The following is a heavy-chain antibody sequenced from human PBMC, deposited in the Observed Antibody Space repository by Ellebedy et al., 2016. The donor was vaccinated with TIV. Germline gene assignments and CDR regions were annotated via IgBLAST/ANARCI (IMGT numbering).Heavy chain of an antibody. Sequence: GGSLRLSCAASGFSFSTYAMSWVRQAPGKGLEWVSAISAESDHTYYAGSVKGRFTISRDNSKNTLNLEMNSLRAEDTAVYYCAQDLLDYYDSSGYYAPFGYWGQGTLVTVSS. D-gene: IGHD3-22*01. J-gene: IGHJ4*02. V-gene: IGHV3-23*01. CDR3: AQDLLDYYDSSGYYAPFGY. CDR2: ISAESDHT. CDR1: GFSFSTYA.